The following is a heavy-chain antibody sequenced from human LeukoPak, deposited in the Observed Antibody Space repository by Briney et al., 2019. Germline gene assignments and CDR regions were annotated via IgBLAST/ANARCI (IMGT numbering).Heavy chain of an antibody. CDR2: IYYSGST. CDR3: ARVIPAAMLDY. V-gene: IGHV4-39*07. J-gene: IGHJ4*02. CDR1: GGSISSSSYY. Sequence: SETLSLTCTVSGGSISSSSYYWGWIRQPPGKGLEWIGSIYYSGSTYYNPSLKSRVTISVDTSKNQFSLKLSSVTAAGTAVYYCARVIPAAMLDYRGQGTMVTVSS. D-gene: IGHD2-2*01.